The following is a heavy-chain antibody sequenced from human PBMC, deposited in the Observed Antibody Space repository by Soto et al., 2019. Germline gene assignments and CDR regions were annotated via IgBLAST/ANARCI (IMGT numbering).Heavy chain of an antibody. CDR3: TKEYSNYVGD. D-gene: IGHD4-4*01. Sequence: QVQLVESGGGVVQPGRSLRLSCAASGFSFSSYGMHWVRQAPGKGLEWVAVISYVGSNKYYADSVKGRFTISRDNSKNTRYLQMNSLRAEDTAVYYCTKEYSNYVGDWGQGTLVTVSS. V-gene: IGHV3-30*18. CDR2: ISYVGSNK. J-gene: IGHJ4*02. CDR1: GFSFSSYG.